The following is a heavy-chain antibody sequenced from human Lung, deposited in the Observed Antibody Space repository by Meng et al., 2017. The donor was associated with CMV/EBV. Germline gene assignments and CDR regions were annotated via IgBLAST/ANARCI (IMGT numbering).Heavy chain of an antibody. CDR3: AKGPLRSGSYPSYFDY. CDR1: GFPFSSYA. Sequence: GGSLRLXXAASGFPFSSYAMSWVRQAPGKGLEWVSAIRGGGDRTYNADSVRGRFTISRDESKNTVYLQMSSLRAEDTAVYYCAKGPLRSGSYPSYFDYWGQGAXVTVSS. CDR2: IRGGGDRT. V-gene: IGHV3-23*01. J-gene: IGHJ4*02. D-gene: IGHD1-26*01.